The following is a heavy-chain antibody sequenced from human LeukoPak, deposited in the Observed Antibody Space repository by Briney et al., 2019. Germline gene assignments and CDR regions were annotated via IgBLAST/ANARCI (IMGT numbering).Heavy chain of an antibody. CDR3: TGKYYYDSSGYYYVDY. V-gene: IGHV4-38-2*01. Sequence: SETLSLTCAVSGYSISSGYFWGWIRQSPGKGLEWIGSIYHSGSTYYNPSLKSRVTISVDTSKNQFSLKLSSVTAADTAVYYCTGKYYYDSSGYYYVDYWGQGTLFTVSS. J-gene: IGHJ4*02. D-gene: IGHD3-22*01. CDR1: GYSISSGYF. CDR2: IYHSGST.